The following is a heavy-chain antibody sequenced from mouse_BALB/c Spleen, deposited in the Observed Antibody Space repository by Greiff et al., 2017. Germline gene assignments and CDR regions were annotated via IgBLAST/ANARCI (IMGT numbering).Heavy chain of an antibody. J-gene: IGHJ4*01. V-gene: IGHV5-12-1*01. D-gene: IGHD2-3*01. Sequence: EVKLVESGGGLVKPGGSLKLSCAASGFAFSSYDMSWVRQTPEKRLEWVAYISSGGGSTYYPDTVKGRFTISRDNAKNNLYLQMSSLKSEDTAMYYCARGDGYYDYYAMDYWGQGTSVTVSS. CDR1: GFAFSSYD. CDR2: ISSGGGST. CDR3: ARGDGYYDYYAMDY.